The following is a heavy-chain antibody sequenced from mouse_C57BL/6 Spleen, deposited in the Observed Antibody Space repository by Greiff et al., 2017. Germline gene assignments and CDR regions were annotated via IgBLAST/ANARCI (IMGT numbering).Heavy chain of an antibody. CDR3: ARQAYSNYGYYAMDY. D-gene: IGHD2-5*01. J-gene: IGHJ4*01. CDR2: ISSGSSTI. Sequence: EVQLVESGGGLVKPGGSLKLSCAASGFTFSDYGMHWVRQAPEKGLEWVAYISSGSSTIYYADTVKGRFTISRDNAKNTLFLQMTSLRSEDTAMYYCARQAYSNYGYYAMDYWGQGTSVTVSS. CDR1: GFTFSDYG. V-gene: IGHV5-17*01.